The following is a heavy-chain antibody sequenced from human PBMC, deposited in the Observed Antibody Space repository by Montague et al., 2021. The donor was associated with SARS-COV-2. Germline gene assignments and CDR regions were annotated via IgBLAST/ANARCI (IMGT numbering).Heavy chain of an antibody. CDR3: ARTTWLRGYFDL. D-gene: IGHD5-12*01. CDR2: IYYSGST. CDR1: GGSIRSSRYY. V-gene: IGHV4-39*07. J-gene: IGHJ2*01. Sequence: SETLSLTCTVSGGSIRSSRYYWGWIRQPPGKGRECIGSIYYSGSTYYNLSLKSRVTISVDTSKNHFSLKLSSVTAADTAVYYCARTTWLRGYFDLWGRGTLVTVSS.